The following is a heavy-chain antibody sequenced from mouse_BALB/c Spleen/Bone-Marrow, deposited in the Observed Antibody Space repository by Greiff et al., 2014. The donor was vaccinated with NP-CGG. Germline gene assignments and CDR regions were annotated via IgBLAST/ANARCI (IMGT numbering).Heavy chain of an antibody. CDR2: ITKGGGST. D-gene: IGHD4-1*01. CDR3: ARQLAYAMDY. V-gene: IGHV5-12*02. J-gene: IGHJ4*01. CDR1: GFTFSDYY. Sequence: EVKLEESGGGLAQPGGSLKLSCATSGFTFSDYYMYWVRQTPEKRLEWVAYITKGGGSTYYPDIVKGRFTISRDNAKNTLYLQMSRLKSEDTAMYYCARQLAYAMDYWGQGTSVTVSS.